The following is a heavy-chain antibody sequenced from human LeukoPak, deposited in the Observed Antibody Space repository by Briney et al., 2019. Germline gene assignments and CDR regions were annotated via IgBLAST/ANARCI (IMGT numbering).Heavy chain of an antibody. CDR3: ARLARGNWNDRFYFYGLDV. CDR1: GFSFSTSRMC. D-gene: IGHD1-1*01. Sequence: SGPALAKPTLTLTLTFTFSGFSFSTSRMCVTWIRQPPGKALEWLAHIPWNDDKYYSTPLKTRLTLSQDTSQNQVVLTMTNMDPVDTATYYCARLARGNWNDRFYFYGLDVWGQGTTVTVSS. V-gene: IGHV2-70*01. CDR2: IPWNDDK. J-gene: IGHJ6*02.